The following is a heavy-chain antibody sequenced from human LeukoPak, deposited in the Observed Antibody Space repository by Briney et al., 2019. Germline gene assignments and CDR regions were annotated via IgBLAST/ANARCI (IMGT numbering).Heavy chain of an antibody. Sequence: PSETLSLTCAVYGGSISGYYWSWIRQPPGKGLERIGEINHSGSTNYNPSLKSRVTISVDTSKNQFSLKLSSVTAADTAVYYCAHLGGAVASQQLYDFDFESWGQGIIV. D-gene: IGHD1-26*01. V-gene: IGHV4-34*01. CDR2: INHSGST. J-gene: IGHJ3*02. CDR3: AHLGGAVASQQLYDFDFES. CDR1: GGSISGYY.